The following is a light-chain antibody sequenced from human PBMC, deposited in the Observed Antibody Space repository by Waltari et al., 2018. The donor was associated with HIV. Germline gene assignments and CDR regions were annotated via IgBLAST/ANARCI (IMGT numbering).Light chain of an antibody. Sequence: QSALTQPRSVYGSPGPSVTIPCPGTSRHIGRHNYVSWYQQLPGKVPKPMIYDLTKRPSGVPDRFSGSKSGNTASLTISGLQAEDEADYYCCSFAGSYTWLFGGGTKLTVL. CDR3: CSFAGSYTWL. CDR1: SRHIGRHNY. CDR2: DLT. J-gene: IGLJ2*01. V-gene: IGLV2-11*01.